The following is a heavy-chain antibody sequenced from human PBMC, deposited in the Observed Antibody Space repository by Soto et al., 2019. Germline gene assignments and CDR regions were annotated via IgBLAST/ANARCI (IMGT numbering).Heavy chain of an antibody. V-gene: IGHV1-69*06. J-gene: IGHJ4*02. Sequence: LVKVSCKVSGSRFSNYVISWVRQAPGHGLEWLGRIIPIFNSTKYAQSFQGRVTITADKSTSTASLELSSLRSDDTAVYYCAREGRGKKAGYNGLVSLGYWGQGTLVTVSS. CDR2: IIPIFNST. D-gene: IGHD2-2*02. CDR3: AREGRGKKAGYNGLVSLGY. CDR1: GSRFSNYV.